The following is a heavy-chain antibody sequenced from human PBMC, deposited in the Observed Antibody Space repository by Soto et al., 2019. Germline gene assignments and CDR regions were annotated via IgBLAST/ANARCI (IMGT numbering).Heavy chain of an antibody. D-gene: IGHD2-2*01. CDR1: GFTSSSYA. CDR3: ILGYCISTSCFPEFDY. CDR2: ISYDGSNK. Sequence: QVQLVESGGGVVQPGRSLRLSCAASGFTSSSYAMHWVRQAPGKGLEWVAVISYDGSNKYYADSVKGRFTISRDNSKNTLYLQMNSLRAEDTAVYYCILGYCISTSCFPEFDYWGQGTLVTVSS. V-gene: IGHV3-30-3*01. J-gene: IGHJ4*02.